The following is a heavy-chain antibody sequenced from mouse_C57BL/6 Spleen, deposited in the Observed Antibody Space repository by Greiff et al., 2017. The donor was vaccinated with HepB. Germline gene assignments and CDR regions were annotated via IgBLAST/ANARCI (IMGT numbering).Heavy chain of an antibody. CDR1: GYTFTDYK. CDR2: IDPETGST. CDR3: ARYDDDDGLDY. V-gene: IGHV1-15*01. D-gene: IGHD2-4*01. Sequence: VQLQQSGAELVKPGASVKLSCKASGYTFTDYKMHWVKQRPVQGLEWIGAIDPETGSTNYNQKFKGKATLTADKSSSTAYMELSRLTSEDSAVYYCARYDDDDGLDYWGQGTSVTVSA. J-gene: IGHJ4*01.